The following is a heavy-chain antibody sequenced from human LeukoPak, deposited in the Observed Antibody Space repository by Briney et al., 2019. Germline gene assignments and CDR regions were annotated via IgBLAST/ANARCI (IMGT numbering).Heavy chain of an antibody. CDR1: GCTVSSNY. J-gene: IGHJ3*02. V-gene: IGHV3-53*01. CDR3: ARENYYDSSGYSDAFDI. Sequence: PGRSLRLSCAASGCTVSSNYMSWVRQAPGKGLEWVSVIYSGGSTYYADSVKGRFTISRDNSKNTQYLQMNSLRAEDTPVYYCARENYYDSSGYSDAFDIWGQGTMVTVSS. D-gene: IGHD3-22*01. CDR2: IYSGGST.